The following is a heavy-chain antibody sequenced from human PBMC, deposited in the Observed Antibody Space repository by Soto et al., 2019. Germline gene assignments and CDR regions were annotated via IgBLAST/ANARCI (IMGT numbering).Heavy chain of an antibody. J-gene: IGHJ5*02. D-gene: IGHD3-22*01. CDR2: INWNGGST. CDR1: GFTFDDYG. CDR3: ARGGAHDSSGSYSGPEFDP. V-gene: IGHV3-20*04. Sequence: EVQLVESGGGVVRPGGSLRLSCAASGFTFDDYGMSWVRQAPGKGLEWVSGINWNGGSTGYADSVKGRFTISRDNAKNSLYLQMNSVRAEEPAVYYCARGGAHDSSGSYSGPEFDPWGQGTLVTVSS.